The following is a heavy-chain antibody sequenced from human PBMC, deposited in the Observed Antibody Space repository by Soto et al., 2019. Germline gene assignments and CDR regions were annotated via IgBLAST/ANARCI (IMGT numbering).Heavy chain of an antibody. CDR1: GGTFSSYA. V-gene: IGHV1-69*01. J-gene: IGHJ6*02. Sequence: QVQLVQSGAEVKKPGSSVKVSCKASGGTFSSYAISWVRQAPGQGLEWMGGIIPIFGTANYAQKFQGRVTITADESTSTAYMELSSLRSEDTAVYYCARGYCSSTSCYISYYYYGMDVWGQGTTVTVSS. CDR2: IIPIFGTA. D-gene: IGHD2-2*02. CDR3: ARGYCSSTSCYISYYYYGMDV.